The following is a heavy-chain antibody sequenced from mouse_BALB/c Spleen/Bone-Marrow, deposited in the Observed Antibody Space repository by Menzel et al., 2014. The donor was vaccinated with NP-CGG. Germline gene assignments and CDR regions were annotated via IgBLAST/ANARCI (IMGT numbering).Heavy chain of an antibody. CDR1: GFDFSRYW. D-gene: IGHD1-1*01. J-gene: IGHJ3*01. V-gene: IGHV4-1*02. Sequence: EVKLMESGGGLVQPGGSLKLSCAASGFDFSRYWMSWVRQAPGKGLKWIGEINPDSSTINYTPSLEDKFIISRDNAKNTLYLHMSTVRSEDTALYYCARLSYYGRFAYWGQGTLVTVSA. CDR3: ARLSYYGRFAY. CDR2: INPDSSTI.